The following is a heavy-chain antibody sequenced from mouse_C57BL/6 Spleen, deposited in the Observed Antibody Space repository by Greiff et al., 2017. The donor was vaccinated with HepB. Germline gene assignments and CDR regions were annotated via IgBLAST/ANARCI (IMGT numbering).Heavy chain of an antibody. V-gene: IGHV1-42*01. Sequence: EVQRKKEGKERVKKREEGKREGKEEGEGFKGEERKGVKQSTEKSLEWIGEINPSTGGTTYNQKFKAKATLTVDKSSSTAYMQLKSLTSEDSAVYYYARPSPLWSGFAYWGQGTLVTVSA. CDR1: GEGFKGEE. CDR2: INPSTGGT. J-gene: IGHJ3*01. CDR3: ARPSPLWSGFAY. D-gene: IGHD1-1*02.